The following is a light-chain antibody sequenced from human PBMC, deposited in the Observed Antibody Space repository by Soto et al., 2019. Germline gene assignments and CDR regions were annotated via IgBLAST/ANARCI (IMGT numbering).Light chain of an antibody. CDR2: GAS. CDR1: QSISGN. Sequence: ETVMTQSPATLSVSPGERATLSCRASQSISGNLAWYQQKPGQAPRLLIYGASTRATDIPGRFSGSGSGTEFTLTISSLQSEDFAAYYCQLYNSSLRAFRQGTMVEI. V-gene: IGKV3-15*01. CDR3: QLYNSSLRA. J-gene: IGKJ1*01.